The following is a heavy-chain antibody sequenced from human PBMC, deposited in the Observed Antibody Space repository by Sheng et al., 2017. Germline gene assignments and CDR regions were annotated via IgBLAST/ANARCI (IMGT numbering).Heavy chain of an antibody. CDR2: ISGSGGST. CDR3: ATSPYYDYIWGSYRDDAFDI. D-gene: IGHD3-16*02. J-gene: IGHJ3*02. V-gene: IGHV3-23*04. CDR1: GFTFSSYG. Sequence: EVQLVESGGGLVQPGGTLRLSCAASGFTFSSYGMSWVRQAPGKGLEWVSAISGSGGSTYYADSVKGRFTISRDNSKNTLYLQMNSLRAEDTAVYYCATSPYYDYIWGSYRDDAFDIWGQGTMVTVSS.